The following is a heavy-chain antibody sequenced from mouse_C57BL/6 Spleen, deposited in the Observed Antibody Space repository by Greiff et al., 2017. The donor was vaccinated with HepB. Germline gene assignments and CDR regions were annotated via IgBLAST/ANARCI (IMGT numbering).Heavy chain of an antibody. V-gene: IGHV3-6*01. J-gene: IGHJ3*01. CDR1: GYSITSGYY. CDR3: ARDGHYGSSPWFAY. D-gene: IGHD1-1*01. CDR2: ISYDGSN. Sequence: EVKLVESGPGLVKPSQSLSLTCSVTGYSITSGYYWNWIRQFPGNKLEWMGYISYDGSNNYNPSLKNRISITRDTSKNQFFLKLNSVTTEDTATYYCARDGHYGSSPWFAYWGQGTLVTVSA.